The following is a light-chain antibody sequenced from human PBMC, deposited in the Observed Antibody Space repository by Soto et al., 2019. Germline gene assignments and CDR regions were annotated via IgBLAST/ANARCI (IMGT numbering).Light chain of an antibody. J-gene: IGKJ5*01. V-gene: IGKV1-9*01. CDR3: QQLNSYPIT. CDR1: QGISSY. CDR2: AAS. Sequence: IQLTQSPSSLSASVGDRVTITCRASQGISSYLAWYQQKPGKAPKLLIYAASTLQSGVPSRFSGSGSGTDFNLTISSRQPEDFVTYYCQQLNSYPITFGQGTRLEIK.